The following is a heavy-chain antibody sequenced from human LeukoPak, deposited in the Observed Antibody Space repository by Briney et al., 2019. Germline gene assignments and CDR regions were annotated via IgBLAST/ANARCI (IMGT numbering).Heavy chain of an antibody. CDR2: ISGSGGST. J-gene: IGHJ3*02. V-gene: IGHV3-23*01. Sequence: SGGSLRLSCAASGFTFSSYAMSWVHQAPGKGLEWVSAISGSGGSTYYADSVKGRFTISRDNSKNTLYLQMNSLRAEDTAVYYCAKDLVRDSSGYSYDAFDIWGQGTMVTVSS. CDR3: AKDLVRDSSGYSYDAFDI. CDR1: GFTFSSYA. D-gene: IGHD3-22*01.